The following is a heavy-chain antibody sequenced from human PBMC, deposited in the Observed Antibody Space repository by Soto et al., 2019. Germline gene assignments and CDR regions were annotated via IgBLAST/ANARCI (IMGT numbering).Heavy chain of an antibody. CDR2: ISSSSSYI. Sequence: KPGGSLRLSCAASGFTFSSYSMNWVRRAPGKGLEWVSSISSSSSYIYYADSVKGRFTIPRDNAKNSLYLQMNSLRAEDTAVYYCARGGYDYVWGSYREQYYFDYWGQGTLVTVSS. CDR3: ARGGYDYVWGSYREQYYFDY. CDR1: GFTFSSYS. V-gene: IGHV3-21*01. J-gene: IGHJ4*02. D-gene: IGHD3-16*02.